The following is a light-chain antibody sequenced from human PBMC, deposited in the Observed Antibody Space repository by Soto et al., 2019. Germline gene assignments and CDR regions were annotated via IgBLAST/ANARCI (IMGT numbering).Light chain of an antibody. V-gene: IGLV1-51*02. J-gene: IGLJ2*01. Sequence: QSVLTQPPSVSAAPGQKVTISCSGSSSNIGATYVSWYQQLPGIAPRLLIYETTQRPSGIPDRFSASKSGTSATLDITGLQTGDEADHYCATWDTSLRVVVFGGGTKLTVL. CDR3: ATWDTSLRVVV. CDR1: SSNIGATY. CDR2: ETT.